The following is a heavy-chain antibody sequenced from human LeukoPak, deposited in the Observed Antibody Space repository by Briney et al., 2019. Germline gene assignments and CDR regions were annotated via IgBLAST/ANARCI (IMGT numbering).Heavy chain of an antibody. V-gene: IGHV3-48*04. J-gene: IGHJ4*02. CDR3: ARGETAGATYSRY. CDR2: ISSSRSLI. D-gene: IGHD1-26*01. CDR1: GFTFSKYA. Sequence: GGSLRLSCAASGFTFSKYAMDWVRQAPGKGLEWVSYISSSRSLIYYADSVKGRFTISRDNAKNSLYLQMNSLRAEDTAVYYCARGETAGATYSRYWGQGTLVTVSS.